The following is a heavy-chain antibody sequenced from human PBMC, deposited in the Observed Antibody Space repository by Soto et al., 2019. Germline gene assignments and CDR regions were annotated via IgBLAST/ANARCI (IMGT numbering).Heavy chain of an antibody. CDR2: INPNTGAT. D-gene: IGHD2-15*01. V-gene: IGHV1-2*02. J-gene: IGHJ4*02. Sequence: ASVKVSCKTSGYIFTDYYLHWVRQAPGQGLEWMGWINPNTGATNYAQKFHGRVSMTRDTSSSTAYLDLSRLTSDDTAVYYCAKGVYLIYCSGVTCYTIDSWGQGTLVTVSS. CDR1: GYIFTDYY. CDR3: AKGVYLIYCSGVTCYTIDS.